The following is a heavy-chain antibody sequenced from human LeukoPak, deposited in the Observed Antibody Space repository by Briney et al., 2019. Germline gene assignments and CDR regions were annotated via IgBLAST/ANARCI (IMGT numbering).Heavy chain of an antibody. Sequence: GGSLRLSCAASGFTFSSYSMNWVRQAPGKGLEWVSFISGSSSYIYYADSVKGRFTISRDNAKNSLYLQMNSLRAEDTAVYYCARGEYGSGSYHIDYWGQGTLVTVSS. CDR2: ISGSSSYI. J-gene: IGHJ4*02. CDR1: GFTFSSYS. CDR3: ARGEYGSGSYHIDY. D-gene: IGHD3-10*01. V-gene: IGHV3-21*01.